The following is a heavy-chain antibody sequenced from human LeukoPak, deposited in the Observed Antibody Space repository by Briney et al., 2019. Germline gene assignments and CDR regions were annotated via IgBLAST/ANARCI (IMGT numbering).Heavy chain of an antibody. Sequence: GGSLRLSCAASGFTFSSYSMNWVRQAPGKGLEWVSFISGSSSYIYYADSVKGRFTISRDNAKNSLYLQMNSLRAEDTAVYYCARGEYGSGSYHIDYWGQGTLVTVSS. CDR2: ISGSSSYI. J-gene: IGHJ4*02. CDR1: GFTFSSYS. CDR3: ARGEYGSGSYHIDY. D-gene: IGHD3-10*01. V-gene: IGHV3-21*01.